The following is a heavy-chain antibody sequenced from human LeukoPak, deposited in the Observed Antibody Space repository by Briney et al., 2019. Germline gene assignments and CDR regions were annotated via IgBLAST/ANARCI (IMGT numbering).Heavy chain of an antibody. V-gene: IGHV3-73*01. J-gene: IGHJ6*03. CDR1: TFTFSGSA. CDR3: TRLKYYYYYMDV. CDR2: IRSKANSYAT. Sequence: GGSLRLSCAASTFTFSGSAIHWVRQASGKGLEWVGRIRSKANSYATAYAASVKGRFTISRDDSKNTAYLQMNSLKTEDTAVYYCTRLKYYYYYMDVWGKGTTVTVSS.